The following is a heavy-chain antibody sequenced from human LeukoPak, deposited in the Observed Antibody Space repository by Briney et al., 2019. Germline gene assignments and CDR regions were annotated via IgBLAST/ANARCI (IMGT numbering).Heavy chain of an antibody. Sequence: GGSLRLSCAASGFTFSSYSMNWVRQAPGKGLEWVSYISSSGSTICYADPVKGRFTISRDNAKNSLYLQMNSLRAEDTALYYCARWMSGSNWGFDHWGQGTLVTVSS. CDR1: GFTFSSYS. J-gene: IGHJ4*02. V-gene: IGHV3-48*04. CDR3: ARWMSGSNWGFDH. D-gene: IGHD5-24*01. CDR2: ISSSGSTI.